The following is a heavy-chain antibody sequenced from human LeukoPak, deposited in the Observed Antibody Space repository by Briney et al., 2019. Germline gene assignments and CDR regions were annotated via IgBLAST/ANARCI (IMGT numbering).Heavy chain of an antibody. D-gene: IGHD2-15*01. V-gene: IGHV1-2*02. CDR3: ARREVAGPYDY. CDR2: INPNSGGT. CDR1: GYTFTGYY. J-gene: IGHJ4*02. Sequence: GASVKVSFKASGYTFTGYYIHWVRQAPGQGLEWMGWINPNSGGTNYAQKFQGRVTMTRDTSISTAYMELSRLRSDDTAVYYCARREVAGPYDYWGQGTLVTVSS.